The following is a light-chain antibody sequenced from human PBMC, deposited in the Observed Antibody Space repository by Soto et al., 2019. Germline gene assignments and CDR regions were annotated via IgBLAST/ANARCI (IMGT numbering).Light chain of an antibody. V-gene: IGKV1-39*01. CDR1: QSISSY. CDR2: AAS. CDR3: QESSSTPRT. J-gene: IGKJ1*01. Sequence: DIQMTQSPSSLSASVGDRVTITCRASQSISSYLNWYQQTPGKAPNLLIYAASNLQSGVPSRFSGSGSGTDFTLTISSLQPEDYATYYYQESSSTPRTFGQGTKVDIK.